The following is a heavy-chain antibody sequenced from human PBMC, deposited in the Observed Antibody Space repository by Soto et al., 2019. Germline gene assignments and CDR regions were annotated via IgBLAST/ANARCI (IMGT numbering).Heavy chain of an antibody. J-gene: IGHJ5*02. CDR3: AREWATSGTCFGCYLDP. Sequence: EVQLVESGGGLVKPGGSLRLSCAASGFSFSSYTMSWVRQAPGKGLEWVSSISKTSSTIYYAASIEGRFTISRDNAKNSLYLQLNSLRAEDTAVYFCAREWATSGTCFGCYLDPWGQGTLVIVSS. V-gene: IGHV3-21*01. D-gene: IGHD3-22*01. CDR1: GFSFSSYT. CDR2: ISKTSSTI.